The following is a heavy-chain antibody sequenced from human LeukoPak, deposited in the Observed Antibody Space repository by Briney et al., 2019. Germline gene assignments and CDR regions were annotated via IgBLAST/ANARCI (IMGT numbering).Heavy chain of an antibody. CDR3: ARQSYASRSYYFAY. V-gene: IGHV3-21*01. J-gene: IGHJ4*02. D-gene: IGHD1-26*01. CDR1: GFTFSSYS. CDR2: ISSSCSYR. Sequence: PGGSLRLSCAASGFTFSSYSMNWVRQAPGKGLEWVSFISSSCSYRYYSDSVKGRFTISRDNAKNTLYLQMNSLRAEDPAVYYCARQSYASRSYYFAYWGQRTKVTVSS.